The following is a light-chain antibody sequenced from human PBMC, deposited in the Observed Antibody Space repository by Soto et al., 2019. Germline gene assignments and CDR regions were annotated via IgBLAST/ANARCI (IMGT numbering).Light chain of an antibody. CDR2: NIL. CDR1: QSLSSN. J-gene: IGKJ2*01. CDR3: QHYSNWPPRYS. V-gene: IGKV3-15*01. Sequence: IMLTQSPGTLSVSPGERASLSCRASQSLSSNVAWYQQKPGQAPRLLIYNILTRATGIPARFSGSGSGTEFTLTISSLQSEDFAVYFCQHYSNWPPRYSVGQGTKVDSK.